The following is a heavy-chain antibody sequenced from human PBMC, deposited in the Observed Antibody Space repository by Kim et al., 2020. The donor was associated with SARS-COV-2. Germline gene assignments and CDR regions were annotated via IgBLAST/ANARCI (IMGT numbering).Heavy chain of an antibody. J-gene: IGHJ4*02. V-gene: IGHV3-33*01. CDR3: ARAREKSFDY. Sequence: NYADSVRGRFTISRDNSKNTVDLQMNSLRVEDTAVYYCARAREKSFDYWGQGTLVTVSS.